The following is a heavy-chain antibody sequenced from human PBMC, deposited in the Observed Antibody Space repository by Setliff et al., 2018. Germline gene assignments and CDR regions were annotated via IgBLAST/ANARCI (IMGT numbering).Heavy chain of an antibody. Sequence: GGSLRLSCAASGLIFGNYAMYWVRQAPGKGVEWVSGISGSGRNTYYADSVKGRFTISIDNSQNTVLLQVNSLRPEDSAVYYCAKEDYSDSSGYYYETPWFDPWGQGTLVTVSS. CDR1: GLIFGNYA. D-gene: IGHD3-22*01. CDR3: AKEDYSDSSGYYYETPWFDP. V-gene: IGHV3-23*01. CDR2: ISGSGRNT. J-gene: IGHJ5*02.